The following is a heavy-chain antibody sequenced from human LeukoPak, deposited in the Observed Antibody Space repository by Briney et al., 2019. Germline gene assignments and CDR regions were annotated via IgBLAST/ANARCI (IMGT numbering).Heavy chain of an antibody. CDR2: ISYDGSNK. CDR3: ARESSSWFSSWFDP. CDR1: GLTFSSYA. J-gene: IGHJ5*02. D-gene: IGHD6-13*01. V-gene: IGHV3-30*04. Sequence: PGGSLRLSCAASGLTFSSYAMHWVRQAPGKGLEWVAVISYDGSNKYYADSVKGRFTISRDNSKNTLYLQMNSLRAEDTAVYYCARESSSWFSSWFDPWGQGTLVTVSS.